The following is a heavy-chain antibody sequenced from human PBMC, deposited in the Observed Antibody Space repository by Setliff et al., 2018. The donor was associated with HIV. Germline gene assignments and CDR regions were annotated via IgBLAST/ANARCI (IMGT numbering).Heavy chain of an antibody. D-gene: IGHD5-18*01. V-gene: IGHV3-23*01. CDR3: AKDAGSYSYVHEYFQH. CDR1: GFTFNTYA. Sequence: GGSLRLSCAASGFTFNTYAMNWVRQAPGKVLEWVSGIRGSVSSTYYADSVKCRFTISRDNSKNTLYLQMTSLRAEDTAVYYCAKDAGSYSYVHEYFQHWGQGTLVTVSS. J-gene: IGHJ1*01. CDR2: IRGSVSST.